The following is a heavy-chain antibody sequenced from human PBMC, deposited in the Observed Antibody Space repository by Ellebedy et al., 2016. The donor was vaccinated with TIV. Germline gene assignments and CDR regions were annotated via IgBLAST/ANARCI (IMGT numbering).Heavy chain of an antibody. V-gene: IGHV3-30-3*01. CDR2: MSYDGSNK. CDR3: ARAIGGNSAY. D-gene: IGHD4-23*01. J-gene: IGHJ4*02. CDR1: EFSFDTYG. Sequence: GGSLRLXCTASEFSFDTYGMHWVRQAPGKGLEWVAVMSYDGSNKYYGDSVKGRFTISRDNSMNTLYLQMNRLRAEDTAVYYCARAIGGNSAYWGQGVLVTVSS.